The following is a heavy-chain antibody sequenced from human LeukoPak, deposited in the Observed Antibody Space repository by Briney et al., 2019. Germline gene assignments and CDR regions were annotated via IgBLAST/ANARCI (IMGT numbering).Heavy chain of an antibody. CDR1: GGSISSSSYH. V-gene: IGHV4-39*01. CDR2: ISYSGST. CDR3: ARLGGVYGGYYFDY. J-gene: IGHJ4*02. Sequence: SETLSLTCTVSGGSISSSSYHWGWIRQPPGKGLEWIGSISYSGSTYYNLSLKSRVTISVDTSKNQFSLKLNSLAAADTAVYFCARLGGVYGGYYFDYWGQGTLVTVSS. D-gene: IGHD2-8*02.